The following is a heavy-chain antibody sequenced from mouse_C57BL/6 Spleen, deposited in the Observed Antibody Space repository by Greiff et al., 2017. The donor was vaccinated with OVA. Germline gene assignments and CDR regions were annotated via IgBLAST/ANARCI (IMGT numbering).Heavy chain of an antibody. V-gene: IGHV6-3*01. J-gene: IGHJ3*01. CDR2: IRLKSDNYAT. CDR1: GFTFSNYW. D-gene: IGHD2-4*01. Sequence: EVMLVESGGGLVQPGGSMKLSCVASGFTFSNYWMNWVRQSPEKGLEWVAQIRLKSDNYATHYAESVKGRFTISRDDSKSSVYLQMNNLRAEDTGIYYCTGLRPCAYWGQGTLVTVSA. CDR3: TGLRPCAY.